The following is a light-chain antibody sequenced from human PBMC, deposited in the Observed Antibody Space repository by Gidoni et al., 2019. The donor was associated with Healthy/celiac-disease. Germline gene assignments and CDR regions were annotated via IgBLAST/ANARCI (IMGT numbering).Light chain of an antibody. CDR1: QSVSSY. CDR3: QQRSNGPWT. Sequence: EIVLPQSPATLSLSPGERATLSCRASQSVSSYLAWYQQKPGQAPRLLIYDASNRATGIPARFSGSGSGTDFTRTISSLEPEDFAVYYCQQRSNGPWTFGQGTKVEIK. V-gene: IGKV3-11*01. J-gene: IGKJ1*01. CDR2: DAS.